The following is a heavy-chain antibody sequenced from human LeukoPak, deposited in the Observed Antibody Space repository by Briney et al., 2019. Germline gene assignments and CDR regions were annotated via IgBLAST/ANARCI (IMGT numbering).Heavy chain of an antibody. Sequence: PSETLSLTCTVSGGSISSHYWSWIRQPPGKGLEWIGYTYYSGSTNYNPSLKSRVTISVDTSKNQFSLKLSSVTAADTAVYYCARAWGSGSYCLDYWGQGTLVTVSS. J-gene: IGHJ4*02. CDR2: TYYSGST. CDR1: GGSISSHY. V-gene: IGHV4-59*11. D-gene: IGHD3-10*01. CDR3: ARAWGSGSYCLDY.